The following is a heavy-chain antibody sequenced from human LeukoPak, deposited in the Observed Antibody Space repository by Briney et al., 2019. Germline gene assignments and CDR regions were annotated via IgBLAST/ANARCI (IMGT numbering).Heavy chain of an antibody. CDR2: IIPIFGTA. CDR1: GGTFSSYA. Sequence: SVRVSCKASGGTFSSYAISWVRQAPGQGLEWMGGIIPIFGTANYAQKSQGRVTITTDESTSTAYMELSSLRSEDTAVYYCARGDGYNQGAFDIWGQGTMVTVSS. D-gene: IGHD5-24*01. V-gene: IGHV1-69*05. CDR3: ARGDGYNQGAFDI. J-gene: IGHJ3*02.